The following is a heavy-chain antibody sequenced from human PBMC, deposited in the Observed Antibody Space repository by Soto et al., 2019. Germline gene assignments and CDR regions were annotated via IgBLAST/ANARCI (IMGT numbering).Heavy chain of an antibody. Sequence: SETLSLTCTFSVGSISSYDWSCIRQPPGKGLEWIGYIYYSGSTNYNPSLKSRVTISVDTSKNQFSLKLSSVTAADTAVYYCASKSTYFEYWRQGTLGIVSS. J-gene: IGHJ4*02. V-gene: IGHV4-59*01. CDR3: ASKSTYFEY. CDR2: IYYSGST. CDR1: VGSISSYD.